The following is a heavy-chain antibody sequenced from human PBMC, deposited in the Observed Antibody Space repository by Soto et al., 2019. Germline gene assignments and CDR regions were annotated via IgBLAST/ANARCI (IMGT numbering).Heavy chain of an antibody. CDR3: ARVGATSGLGY. Sequence: GGSLRLSCAASGFTFSNYWMHWVRQAPGKGLVWVSRIYSDGSSTNYADSVKGRFTISRDNAKNTLYLQMNSLRADDTAVHYCARVGATSGLGYWGPGTLVTVSS. CDR1: GFTFSNYW. D-gene: IGHD1-26*01. V-gene: IGHV3-74*01. J-gene: IGHJ4*02. CDR2: IYSDGSST.